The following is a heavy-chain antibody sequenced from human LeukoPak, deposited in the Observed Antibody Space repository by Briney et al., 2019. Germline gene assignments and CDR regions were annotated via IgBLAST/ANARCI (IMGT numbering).Heavy chain of an antibody. CDR1: GFTFSSYS. J-gene: IGHJ4*02. V-gene: IGHV3-21*01. CDR3: ARGGGVGLDY. CDR2: ISSSSSYV. Sequence: GGSLRLSCAASGFTFSSYSMNWVRQAPGKGLEWVSSISSSSSYVYYADSVKGRFTISRDNAKNSLYLQMNSLRAEDTAVYYCARGGGVGLDYWGQGTLVTVSS. D-gene: IGHD2-15*01.